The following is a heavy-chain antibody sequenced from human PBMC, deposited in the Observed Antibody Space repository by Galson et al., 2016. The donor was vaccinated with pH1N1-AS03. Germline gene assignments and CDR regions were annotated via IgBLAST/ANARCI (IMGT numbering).Heavy chain of an antibody. CDR1: GFPFSGYS. V-gene: IGHV3-21*01. D-gene: IGHD6-19*01. J-gene: IGHJ4*02. CDR3: ARDGPPQGISVAGSFDF. Sequence: SLRLSCAASGFPFSGYSMNWVRQAPGKGLEWVSFISTTSSSIYYADSVKGRLTISRDNAKNSLFLQMNSLRDEDTAVYYCARDGPPQGISVAGSFDFWGQGTLVTVSS. CDR2: ISTTSSSI.